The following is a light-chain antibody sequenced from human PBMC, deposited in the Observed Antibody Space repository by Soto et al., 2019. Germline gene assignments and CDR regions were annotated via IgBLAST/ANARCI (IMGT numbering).Light chain of an antibody. CDR1: SSDVGTYNL. CDR2: EGT. V-gene: IGLV2-23*01. Sequence: QSVLTQPASVSGSPGQSITISCTETSSDVGTYNLVSWYQQHSGKAPKLMIYEGTKRPSGVSDRFSGSKSGNTASLTISGLQAEDEADYYCCSYELTSTSVVFGGGTKLTV. CDR3: CSYELTSTSVV. J-gene: IGLJ2*01.